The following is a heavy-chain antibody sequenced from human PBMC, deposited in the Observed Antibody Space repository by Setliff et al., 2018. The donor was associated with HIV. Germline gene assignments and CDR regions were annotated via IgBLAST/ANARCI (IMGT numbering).Heavy chain of an antibody. D-gene: IGHD6-13*01. CDR2: ISQSGKT. CDR1: ADSIGTNHW. V-gene: IGHV4-4*02. Sequence: SETLSLTCAVSADSIGTNHWWNWVRQPPGKGLEWIGEISQSGKTNYHPSLKSRITISMEASKTHFSLTLNSVTAADTAVYYCARRRTAVAGFDYWGQGTLVTVSS. CDR3: ARRRTAVAGFDY. J-gene: IGHJ4*02.